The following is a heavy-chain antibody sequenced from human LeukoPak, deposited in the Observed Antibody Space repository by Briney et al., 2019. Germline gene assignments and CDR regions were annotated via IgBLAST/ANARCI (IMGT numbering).Heavy chain of an antibody. V-gene: IGHV3-21*04. CDR3: TKMLTKDNWYGGPDY. CDR2: ISSTSTYI. Sequence: GGSLRLSCAASGFTFRSYSMNWVRQAPGKGLEWVSSISSTSTYIYYAGFVRGRFTISRDDSKNTLYLQMNNLRAEDTAIYYCTKMLTKDNWYGGPDYWGQGTLVTVSS. D-gene: IGHD3-16*01. CDR1: GFTFRSYS. J-gene: IGHJ4*02.